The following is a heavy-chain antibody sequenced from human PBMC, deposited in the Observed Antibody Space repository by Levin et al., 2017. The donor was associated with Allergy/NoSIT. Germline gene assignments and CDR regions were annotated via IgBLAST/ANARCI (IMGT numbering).Heavy chain of an antibody. D-gene: IGHD4-23*01. CDR3: AREFGAGYGGNSYFDY. CDR1: GFTFNKHG. CDR2: IWYDGSKK. V-gene: IGHV3-33*01. J-gene: IGHJ4*02. Sequence: LSLTCAASGFTFNKHGMHWVRQAPGKGLEWVAVIWYDGSKKYYGDSVKGRFTISRDNSENTVHLEMNSLRAEDTAVYYCAREFGAGYGGNSYFDYWGQGTLVTVSS.